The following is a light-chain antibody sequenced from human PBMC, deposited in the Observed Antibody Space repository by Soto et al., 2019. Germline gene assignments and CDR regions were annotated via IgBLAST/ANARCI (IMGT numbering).Light chain of an antibody. CDR2: DAS. CDR3: QQNNSYSWT. J-gene: IGKJ1*01. V-gene: IGKV1-5*01. Sequence: DIQMTQSPSTLSASVGDRVTITCRTSQSTSSWLAWYQQRPGRAPKLLIYDASNLESGVPSRFSGSGSGKEFTLTISSLQPDDFATHLCQQNNSYSWTFGQGTKVEIX. CDR1: QSTSSW.